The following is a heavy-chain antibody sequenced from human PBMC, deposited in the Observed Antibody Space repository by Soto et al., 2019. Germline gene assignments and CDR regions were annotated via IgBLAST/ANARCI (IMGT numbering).Heavy chain of an antibody. CDR1: GGTFSTYA. D-gene: IGHD5-18*01. CDR2: IIPMFGTA. V-gene: IGHV1-69*12. CDR3: ASGIQLWLRRINTGYSG. J-gene: IGHJ4*02. Sequence: QVQLVQSGAEVKKPESSVKVSCKAPGGTFSTYAISWVRQAPGQGLEWMGGIIPMFGTANYAQRFQDRVTITADESTNTVDMELCSLRSEDTAVYFSASGIQLWLRRINTGYSGWGQGTLVTVSS.